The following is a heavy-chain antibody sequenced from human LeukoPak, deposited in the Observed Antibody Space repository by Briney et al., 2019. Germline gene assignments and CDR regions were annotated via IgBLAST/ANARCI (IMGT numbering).Heavy chain of an antibody. CDR1: GGTFSSYA. J-gene: IGHJ3*02. Sequence: GASVKVSCKASGGTFSSYAISWVRQAPGQGLEWMGGIIPIFGTANYAQKFQGRVTITTDESTSTAYMELSSLRSEDTAVYYCATSIAAADASDIWGQGTMVTVSS. D-gene: IGHD6-6*01. V-gene: IGHV1-69*05. CDR3: ATSIAAADASDI. CDR2: IIPIFGTA.